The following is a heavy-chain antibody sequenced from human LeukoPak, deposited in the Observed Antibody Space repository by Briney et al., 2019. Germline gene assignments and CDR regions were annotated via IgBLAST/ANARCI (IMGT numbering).Heavy chain of an antibody. CDR2: IYHSGST. Sequence: SETLSLTCAVYGGSFSGYYWSWIRQPPGKGLEWIGYIYHSGSTYYNPSLKSRVTISVDRSKNQFSLKLSSVTAADTAVYYCARGGAVAANPFDYWGQGTLVTVSS. CDR3: ARGGAVAANPFDY. J-gene: IGHJ4*02. CDR1: GGSFSGYY. D-gene: IGHD2-15*01. V-gene: IGHV4-34*01.